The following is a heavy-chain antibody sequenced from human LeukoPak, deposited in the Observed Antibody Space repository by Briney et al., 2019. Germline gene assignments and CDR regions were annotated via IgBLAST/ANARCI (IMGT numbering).Heavy chain of an antibody. CDR1: GYTFTGYY. V-gene: IGHV1-2*06. CDR2: INPNSGGT. J-gene: IGHJ4*02. D-gene: IGHD3-22*01. Sequence: ASVKVSCKASGYTFTGYYMHWVRQAPGQGLEWMGRINPNSGGTNYAQKFQGRVTMTRDTSISTAYMELSRVRSDDTAAYYCASLAYDSSGLRLPWGQGTLVTVSS. CDR3: ASLAYDSSGLRLP.